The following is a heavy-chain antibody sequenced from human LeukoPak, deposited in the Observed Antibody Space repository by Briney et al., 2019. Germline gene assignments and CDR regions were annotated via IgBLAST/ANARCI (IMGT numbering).Heavy chain of an antibody. CDR3: APDLRGSASSLDD. Sequence: GGSLRLSCAASGFTFSKYDMSWVRQAPGKGLEWVSLISGSGGSTYYPDSVKGRFTISRDNSKNTLSLQMNSLRAEDTAVYYCAPDLRGSASSLDDWGQGTLVTVSS. CDR1: GFTFSKYD. J-gene: IGHJ4*02. V-gene: IGHV3-23*01. CDR2: ISGSGGST. D-gene: IGHD6-25*01.